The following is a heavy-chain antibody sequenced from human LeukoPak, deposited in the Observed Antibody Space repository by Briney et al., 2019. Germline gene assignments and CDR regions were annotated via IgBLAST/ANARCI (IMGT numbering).Heavy chain of an antibody. CDR2: ISSSSSYI. V-gene: IGHV3-21*01. D-gene: IGHD2-2*03. CDR3: ASGYCSSTSCYRNFDY. CDR1: GFTFSSYS. Sequence: GGSLRLSCAASGFTFSSYSMNWVRRAPGKGLEWVSSISSSSSYIYYADSVKGRFTISRDNAKNSLYLQMNSLRAEDTAVYYCASGYCSSTSCYRNFDYWGQGTLVTVSS. J-gene: IGHJ4*02.